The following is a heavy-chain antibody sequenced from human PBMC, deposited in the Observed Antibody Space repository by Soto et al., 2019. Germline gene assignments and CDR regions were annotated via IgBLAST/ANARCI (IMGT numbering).Heavy chain of an antibody. D-gene: IGHD2-21*01. CDR3: AGEGRRDVGLVLAFLVNRSSDL. V-gene: IGHV4-30-4*07. J-gene: IGHJ2*01. Sequence: PGKGLEWIGYIYFSGSTYYHPSLKSRVTISVDTSMNQFSLKLSSVSAADTVFFFRAGEGRRDVGLVLAFLVNRSSDL. CDR2: IYFSGST.